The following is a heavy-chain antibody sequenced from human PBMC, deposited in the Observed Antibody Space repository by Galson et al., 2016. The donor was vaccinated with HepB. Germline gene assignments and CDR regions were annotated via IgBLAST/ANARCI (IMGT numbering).Heavy chain of an antibody. J-gene: IGHJ4*02. CDR2: IWYDGSSK. CDR3: AKKWSYGDYSFFDY. Sequence: SLRLSCAASGFTFSNYAMHWVRQAPGKGLEWVAVIWYDGSSKYYIDSVKGRFTISRGNSKNTLNLQMSSLRAEDTAVYYCAKKWSYGDYSFFDYWGQGTLVTVSS. D-gene: IGHD4-17*01. CDR1: GFTFSNYA. V-gene: IGHV3-33*06.